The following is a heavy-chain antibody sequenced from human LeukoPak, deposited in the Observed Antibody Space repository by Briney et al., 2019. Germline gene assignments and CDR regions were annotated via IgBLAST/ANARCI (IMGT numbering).Heavy chain of an antibody. CDR3: AIYQGDYGDYGPQDYYYYYMDV. Sequence: APVKVSCTASGYTFTRYGISWVRQAPGHGLECMGWISAYNGNTNYAQKLQGRVTMTTDTSTSTAYMELSRLRSDDTAVYFCAIYQGDYGDYGPQDYYYYYMDVWGKGTTVTVSS. CDR2: ISAYNGNT. CDR1: GYTFTRYG. D-gene: IGHD4-17*01. V-gene: IGHV1-18*01. J-gene: IGHJ6*03.